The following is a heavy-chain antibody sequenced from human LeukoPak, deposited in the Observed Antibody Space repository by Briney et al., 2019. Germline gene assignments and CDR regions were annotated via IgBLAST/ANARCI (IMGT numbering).Heavy chain of an antibody. CDR1: RFTFYNYA. J-gene: IGHJ6*02. CDR2: ISNTGGST. D-gene: IGHD1-26*01. Sequence: HPGESLRLSCTASRFTFYNYAMTWVRQAPGKGLEWVSSISNTGGSTFYAVSVKGRFTISRDNSRNTLYLQMNSLRAEDTAVYYCAKVWALQWEIVPPYYYDGMDVWGQGTTVTVSS. V-gene: IGHV3-23*01. CDR3: AKVWALQWEIVPPYYYDGMDV.